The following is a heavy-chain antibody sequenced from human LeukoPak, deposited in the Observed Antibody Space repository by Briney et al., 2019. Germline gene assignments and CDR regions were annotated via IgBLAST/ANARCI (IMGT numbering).Heavy chain of an antibody. Sequence: PGGSLRLSCAASGFTFGDYAIHWVRQAPGKGLEWVSGISWNSAIIGYADPVKGRFTISRDNAKNSLYLQMNSLRAEDTAFYYCAKADTAMITLMAFDIWGQGTMVTVSS. CDR2: ISWNSAII. CDR1: GFTFGDYA. CDR3: AKADTAMITLMAFDI. V-gene: IGHV3-9*01. D-gene: IGHD5-18*01. J-gene: IGHJ3*02.